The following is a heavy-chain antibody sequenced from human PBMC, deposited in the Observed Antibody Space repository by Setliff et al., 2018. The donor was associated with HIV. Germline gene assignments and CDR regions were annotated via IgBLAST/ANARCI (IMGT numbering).Heavy chain of an antibody. D-gene: IGHD3-3*01. CDR1: GYTFTGYY. Sequence: ASVKVSCKASGYTFTGYYMHWVRQAPGQGLEWMGWINPHSGDTNYAQKFQDRVTMTRDTSVNIAYMQLSRLRSDDTAVYYCARASTRFGVEYYYYFGMDVWGQGTTVTVSS. CDR2: INPHSGDT. CDR3: ARASTRFGVEYYYYFGMDV. J-gene: IGHJ6*02. V-gene: IGHV1-2*02.